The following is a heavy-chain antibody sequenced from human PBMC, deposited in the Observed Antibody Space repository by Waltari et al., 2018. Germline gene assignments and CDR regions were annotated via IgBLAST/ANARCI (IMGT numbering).Heavy chain of an antibody. V-gene: IGHV4-61*02. CDR1: GGSISSGSYY. J-gene: IGHJ6*03. D-gene: IGHD4-17*01. Sequence: QVQLQESGPGLVKPSQTLSLTCTVSGGSISSGSYYWSWIRQPAGKGLEWIGRIYTSGSTNYNPSLKSRVTISVDTSKNQFSLKLSSVTAADTAVYYCARGETTVTYYYYYYMDVWGKGTTVTVSS. CDR2: IYTSGST. CDR3: ARGETTVTYYYYYYMDV.